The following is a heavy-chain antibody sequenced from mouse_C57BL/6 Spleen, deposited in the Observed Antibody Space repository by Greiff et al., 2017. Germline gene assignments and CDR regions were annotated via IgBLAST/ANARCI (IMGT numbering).Heavy chain of an antibody. D-gene: IGHD1-1*01. CDR2: IYPGDGDP. CDR1: GYAFSSYW. Sequence: VKLQQSGAELVKPGDSVKISCKASGYAFSSYWMNWVKQRPGTGLEWIGQIYPGDGDPNYNGPFKGKVTLTADKTSSTAYMQLSSLTSEDSAVYFCAREDYYGSSHYWNFDVWGTGTTVTVSS. CDR3: AREDYYGSSHYWNFDV. V-gene: IGHV1-80*01. J-gene: IGHJ1*03.